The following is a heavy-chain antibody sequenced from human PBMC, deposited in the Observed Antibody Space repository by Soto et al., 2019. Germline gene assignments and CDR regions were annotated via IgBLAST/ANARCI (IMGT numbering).Heavy chain of an antibody. CDR3: ARGSGLESTDPLDY. V-gene: IGHV1-69*12. J-gene: IGHJ4*02. CDR2: IIPIFGTA. D-gene: IGHD6-19*01. CDR1: GGTFSSYA. Sequence: QVQLVQSGAEVKKPGSSVKVSYKASGGTFSSYAISWVRQAPGQGLEWMGGIIPIFGTANYAQKFQGRVTITADESTSTAYMELSSLRSEDTAVYYCARGSGLESTDPLDYWGQGTLVTVSS.